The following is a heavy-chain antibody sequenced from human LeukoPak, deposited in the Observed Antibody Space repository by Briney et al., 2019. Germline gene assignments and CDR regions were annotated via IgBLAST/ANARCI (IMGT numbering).Heavy chain of an antibody. D-gene: IGHD5-18*01. Sequence: GASVKVSCKASGYTFTSYCMHWVRQAPGQGLEWMGIINPSGGSTSYAQKFQGRVTMTRDTSTSTVYMELSSLRSEDTAVYYCARDQFSGYSYGLADDYWGQGTLVTVSS. CDR2: INPSGGST. J-gene: IGHJ4*02. CDR1: GYTFTSYC. CDR3: ARDQFSGYSYGLADDY. V-gene: IGHV1-46*01.